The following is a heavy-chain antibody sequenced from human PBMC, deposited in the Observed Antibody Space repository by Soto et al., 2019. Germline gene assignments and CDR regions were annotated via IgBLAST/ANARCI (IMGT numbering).Heavy chain of an antibody. D-gene: IGHD2-2*01. V-gene: IGHV3-23*01. Sequence: GGSLRLSCAASGFTFSSYAMSWVRQAPGKGLEWVSAISGSGGSTYYADSVKGRFTISRDNSKNTLYLQMNSLRAEDTAVYYCARDGPYCRSTSCYPNWLDPWGQGTLVTVSS. J-gene: IGHJ5*02. CDR2: ISGSGGST. CDR3: ARDGPYCRSTSCYPNWLDP. CDR1: GFTFSSYA.